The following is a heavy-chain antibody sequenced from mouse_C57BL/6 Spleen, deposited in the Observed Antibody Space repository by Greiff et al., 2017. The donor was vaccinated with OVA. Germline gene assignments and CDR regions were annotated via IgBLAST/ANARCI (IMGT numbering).Heavy chain of an antibody. CDR3: TRRGTGTTFDY. J-gene: IGHJ2*01. Sequence: QVQLQQSGAELVRPGASVTLSCKASGYTFTDYEMHWVKQTPVHGLEWSGAIDPETGGTAYNQKFKGKAILTADKSSSTAYMELRSLTSEDSAVYYCTRRGTGTTFDYWGQGTTLTVSS. D-gene: IGHD4-1*01. CDR2: IDPETGGT. V-gene: IGHV1-15*01. CDR1: GYTFTDYE.